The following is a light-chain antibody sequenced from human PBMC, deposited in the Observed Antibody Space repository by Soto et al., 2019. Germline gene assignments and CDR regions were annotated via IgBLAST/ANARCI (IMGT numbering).Light chain of an antibody. Sequence: FVVTQSPDTLSFSTGETATLSCRASQSVSSSVAWYQHKPGQSPRLVVYSGYKRSAGIPARFSGSGSGTDFTLTITSLENDDFAVYYCQQRYSWIRVFGPGTKVDIK. CDR3: QQRYSWIRV. CDR1: QSVSSS. V-gene: IGKV3-11*01. J-gene: IGKJ1*01. CDR2: SGY.